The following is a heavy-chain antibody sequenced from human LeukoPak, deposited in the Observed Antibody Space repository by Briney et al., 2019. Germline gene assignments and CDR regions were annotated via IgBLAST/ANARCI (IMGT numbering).Heavy chain of an antibody. D-gene: IGHD3-10*01. V-gene: IGHV4-59*08. J-gene: IGHJ4*02. CDR2: IYYSGST. Sequence: SETLSLTCTVSGGSISTYYWSWIRQSPGKGLEWIGYIYYSGSTYYNPSLKSRVINSIDTSKNQFSLKLGPVTAADTAVYYCARHTGSGSSYPPGYWGQGTLVTVSS. CDR1: GGSISTYY. CDR3: ARHTGSGSSYPPGY.